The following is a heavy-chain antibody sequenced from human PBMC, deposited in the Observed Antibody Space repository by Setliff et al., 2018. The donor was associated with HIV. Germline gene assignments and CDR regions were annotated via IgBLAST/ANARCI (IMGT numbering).Heavy chain of an antibody. D-gene: IGHD2-2*01. Sequence: PGGSLRLSCAASGFTFSDYYMSWIRQAPGKGLEWASYISSSGSTIYYADSVKGRFTISRDNAKNSLYLQMNSLGAEDTAVYYCARAREYCSSTSCPYAFDIWGQGTMVTVSS. CDR2: ISSSGSTI. J-gene: IGHJ3*02. CDR1: GFTFSDYY. CDR3: ARAREYCSSTSCPYAFDI. V-gene: IGHV3-11*04.